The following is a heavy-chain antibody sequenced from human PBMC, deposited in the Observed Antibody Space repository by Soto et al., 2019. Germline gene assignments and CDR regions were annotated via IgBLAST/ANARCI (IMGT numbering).Heavy chain of an antibody. CDR3: ARLPSPNYFDSSGFDY. Sequence: EVQLLESGGGLVPPGGSLRLSCAASGFTFNKHAMNWVRQAPGKGLEWDSAISSSGDRTYYADSVKGRFTISRDNSNNTLYLQMNSLRAEDTAVYYCARLPSPNYFDSSGFDYWGQGTLVSVSS. V-gene: IGHV3-23*01. J-gene: IGHJ4*02. CDR1: GFTFNKHA. D-gene: IGHD3-22*01. CDR2: ISSSGDRT.